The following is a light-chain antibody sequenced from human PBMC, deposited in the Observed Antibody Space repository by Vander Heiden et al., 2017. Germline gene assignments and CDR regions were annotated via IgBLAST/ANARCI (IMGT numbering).Light chain of an antibody. J-gene: IGLJ3*02. Sequence: SYELTQPPSVSVSLGQMARITCSGEALPKKYAYWYQQKPGQFPVLVIEKDSERPSGIPERFSGSSSGTIVTFTISGVQAEDEADYDCLSADSSGTYCVFGGGSNLTVL. CDR1: ALPKKY. CDR3: LSADSSGTYCV. V-gene: IGLV3-16*01. CDR2: KDS.